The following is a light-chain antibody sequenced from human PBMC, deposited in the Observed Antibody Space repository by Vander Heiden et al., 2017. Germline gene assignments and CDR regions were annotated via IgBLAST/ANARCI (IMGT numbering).Light chain of an antibody. Sequence: QSALTQPASVSGSPGQSITISCTGTSSDVGDYNLVSWYQHPPGKAPNLIIYEDRKRPPGVSNRFSGSKSANTASLTISGLQAEDEADYYCCSYARSSTYVFGTGTTVTVL. J-gene: IGLJ1*01. CDR1: SSDVGDYNL. V-gene: IGLV2-23*01. CDR2: EDR. CDR3: CSYARSSTYV.